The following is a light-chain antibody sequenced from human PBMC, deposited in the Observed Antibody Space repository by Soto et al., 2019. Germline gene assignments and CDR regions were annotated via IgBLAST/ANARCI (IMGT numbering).Light chain of an antibody. V-gene: IGKV3-20*01. J-gene: IGKJ1*01. CDR2: GAS. CDR3: QHYGSSPWA. CDR1: QSVSSSY. Sequence: EIVLTQSPGTLSLSPGERATLSCRASQSVSSSYLAWYQQKPGQAPRLLIYGASSRATGIPDRFSGSGSGTDFTLTISRLEPEDVALYYCQHYGSSPWAFGQGTKVEIK.